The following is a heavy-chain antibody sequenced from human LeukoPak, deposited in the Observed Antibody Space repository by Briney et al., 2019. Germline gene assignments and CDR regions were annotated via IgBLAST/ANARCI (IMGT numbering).Heavy chain of an antibody. CDR1: GFTFSSYG. Sequence: GGSLRLSCAASGFTFSSYGMHWVRQAPGKGLEWVAFIRYDGSNKYYADSVKGRFTISRDNSKNTLYLQMNSLRAEDTAVYYCAREQVRAAAGTFYYYGMDVWGQGTTVTVSS. CDR2: IRYDGSNK. J-gene: IGHJ6*02. D-gene: IGHD6-13*01. V-gene: IGHV3-30*02. CDR3: AREQVRAAAGTFYYYGMDV.